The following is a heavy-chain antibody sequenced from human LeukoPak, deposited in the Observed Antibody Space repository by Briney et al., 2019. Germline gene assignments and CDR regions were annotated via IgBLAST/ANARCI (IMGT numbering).Heavy chain of an antibody. CDR1: GFTFSSYA. Sequence: GGSLRLSCAASGFTFSSYAMHWVRQAPGKGLEYVSAISSNGGSTYYANSVKGRFTISRDNSKNTLYLQMGSLRAEDMAVYYCAMGEDDYFDYWGQGTLVTVSS. CDR2: ISSNGGST. D-gene: IGHD3-16*01. CDR3: AMGEDDYFDY. J-gene: IGHJ4*02. V-gene: IGHV3-64*01.